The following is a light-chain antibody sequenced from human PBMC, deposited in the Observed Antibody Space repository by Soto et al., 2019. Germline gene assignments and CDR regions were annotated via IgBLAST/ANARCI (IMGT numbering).Light chain of an antibody. CDR1: SSDVGGYNH. J-gene: IGLJ1*01. V-gene: IGLV2-14*01. CDR3: CSYTSSSTL. CDR2: EVT. Sequence: QSALTQPASVSGSPGQSITISCTGTSSDVGGYNHVSWYQQYPGKAPKLMIYEVTNRPSGVSNRFSGSKSGNTASLTISGLQAEDEADYYCCSYTSSSTLFGTGTKVTVL.